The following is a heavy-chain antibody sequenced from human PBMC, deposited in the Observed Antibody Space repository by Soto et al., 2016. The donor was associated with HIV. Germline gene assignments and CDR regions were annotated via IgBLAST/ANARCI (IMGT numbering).Heavy chain of an antibody. Sequence: QVQLVQSGAEVKKPGVSVKVSCKASGYTFSSYYMHWVRQAPGQGLEWMGVVNPSGGSTTYAQKFQGRVTMTRDTSTSTVDMELSSLRSEDTAVYYCARAASGARWDFDYWGQGTLVTVSS. CDR2: VNPSGGST. J-gene: IGHJ4*02. CDR1: GYTFSSYY. CDR3: ARAASGARWDFDY. D-gene: IGHD1-26*01. V-gene: IGHV1-46*01.